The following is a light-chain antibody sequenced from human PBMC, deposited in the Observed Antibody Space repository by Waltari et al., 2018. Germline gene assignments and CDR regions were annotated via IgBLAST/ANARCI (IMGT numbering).Light chain of an antibody. V-gene: IGKV1-12*01. CDR3: QQGNDFPLT. CDR2: DAS. CDR1: QDISRW. Sequence: IQLTQSPSSVSASVGDRVTITCRASQDISRWLGWYQQKPGKAPKFLIYDASTSQSGVPSRFSGSGSGREFTLTISSLQPEDFSTYYCQQGNDFPLTFGGGTKVEMK. J-gene: IGKJ4*01.